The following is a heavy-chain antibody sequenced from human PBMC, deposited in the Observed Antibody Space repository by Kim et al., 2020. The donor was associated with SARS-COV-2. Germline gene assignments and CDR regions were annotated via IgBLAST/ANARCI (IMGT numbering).Heavy chain of an antibody. CDR3: ARDRPGESLAY. V-gene: IGHV1-69*13. CDR2: IIPIVGTA. D-gene: IGHD3-10*01. CDR1: GGTFSNYL. Sequence: SVKVSCKASGGTFSNYLIAWVRQAPGQGLEWMGGIIPIVGTANYAEKFQGRVAITADESTSTAYMELTSLTSEDTAVYFCARDRPGESLAYWGQGTLVT. J-gene: IGHJ4*02.